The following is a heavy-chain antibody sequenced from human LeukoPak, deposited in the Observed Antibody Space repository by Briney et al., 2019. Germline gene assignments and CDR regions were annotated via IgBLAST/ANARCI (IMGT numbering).Heavy chain of an antibody. CDR3: ARGYSGSHQTQNFDY. CDR1: GGSISSYY. V-gene: IGHV4-59*01. CDR2: IYYSGST. J-gene: IGHJ4*02. Sequence: SETLSLTCTVSGGSISSYYWSWIRQPPGKGLEWIGYIYYSGSTNYNPSLKSRVTISVDTSKNQFSLKLSSVTAADTAVYYCARGYSGSHQTQNFDYWGQGTLVTVSS. D-gene: IGHD1-26*01.